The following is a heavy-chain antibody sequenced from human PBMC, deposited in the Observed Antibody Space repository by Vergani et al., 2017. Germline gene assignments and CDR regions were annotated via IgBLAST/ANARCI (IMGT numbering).Heavy chain of an antibody. CDR2: IYHSGST. V-gene: IGHV4-38-2*01. CDR3: ARQDFITMVRGAKGAFDI. J-gene: IGHJ3*02. Sequence: QVQLQESGPGLVKPSETLSLTCAVSGYSISSGYYWGWIRQPPGKGLEWIGSIYHSGSTYYNPSLKSRVTISVDTSKNQFSLKLSSVTAADTAVYYCARQDFITMVRGAKGAFDIWDQGTMVTVSS. D-gene: IGHD3-10*01. CDR1: GYSISSGYY.